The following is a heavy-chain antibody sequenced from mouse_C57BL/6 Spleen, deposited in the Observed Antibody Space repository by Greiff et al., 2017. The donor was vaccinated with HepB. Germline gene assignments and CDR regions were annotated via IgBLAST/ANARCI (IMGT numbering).Heavy chain of an antibody. D-gene: IGHD3-1*01. CDR2: IDPSDSET. Sequence: QVQLQQPGAELVRPGSSVKLSCKASGYTFTSYWMHWVKQRPIQGLEWIGNIDPSDSETHYNQKFKDKATLTVDKSSSTAYMQLSSLTSEDSADYYCAFGGDYYAMDYWGQGTSVTVSS. V-gene: IGHV1-52*01. CDR3: AFGGDYYAMDY. J-gene: IGHJ4*01. CDR1: GYTFTSYW.